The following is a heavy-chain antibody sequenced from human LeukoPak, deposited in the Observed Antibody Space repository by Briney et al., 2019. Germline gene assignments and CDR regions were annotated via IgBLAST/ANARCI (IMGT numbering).Heavy chain of an antibody. J-gene: IGHJ4*02. CDR3: ARRTTDSSGWYIDY. D-gene: IGHD6-19*01. CDR2: IIPIFGTA. CDR1: GGTFSSYA. V-gene: IGHV1-69*13. Sequence: ASVKVSCKASGGTFSSYAISWVRQAPGQGLEWMGGIIPIFGTANYVQKFQGRVTITADESTSTAYMELSSLRSEDTAVYYCARRTTDSSGWYIDYWGQGTLVTVSS.